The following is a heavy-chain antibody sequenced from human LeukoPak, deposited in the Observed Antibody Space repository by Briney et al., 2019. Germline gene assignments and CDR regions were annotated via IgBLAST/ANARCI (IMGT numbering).Heavy chain of an antibody. Sequence: GGSLRLSCAASGFTFNDYYMSWIRQAPGKGLKWVSYVTNSGLTKYYAASVRGRFTISRDNAKNSLYLQMNSLRAEDTAVYSCAKDVKFSWPFYFDYWGQGILVTVSS. D-gene: IGHD5-12*01. CDR1: GFTFNDYY. CDR2: VTNSGLTK. CDR3: AKDVKFSWPFYFDY. J-gene: IGHJ4*02. V-gene: IGHV3-11*04.